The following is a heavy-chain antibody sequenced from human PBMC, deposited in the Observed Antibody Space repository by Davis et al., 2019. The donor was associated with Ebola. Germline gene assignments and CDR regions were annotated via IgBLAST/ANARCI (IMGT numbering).Heavy chain of an antibody. CDR1: GGSFSGDY. J-gene: IGHJ4*02. D-gene: IGHD1-1*01. Sequence: SETLSLTCAVYGGSFSGDYWSWIREPPGKGLEWIGEINHSGSTNYNPSLKSRVTISVDTSKNQFSLKLSSLTAADTAVYYCARGLYPWELDYWGQGTLVTVSS. CDR2: INHSGST. CDR3: ARGLYPWELDY. V-gene: IGHV4-34*01.